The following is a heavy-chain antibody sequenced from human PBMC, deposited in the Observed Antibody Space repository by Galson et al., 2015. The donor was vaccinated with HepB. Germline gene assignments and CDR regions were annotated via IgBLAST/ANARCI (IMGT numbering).Heavy chain of an antibody. Sequence: SLRLSCAASGFTFSSYSMNWVRQAPGKGLEWVSSISSSSSYIYYADSVKGRFTISRDNAKNSLYLQMNSLRAEDTAVYYCARDRVRGVIPYYYYGMDVWGQGTTVTVSS. V-gene: IGHV3-21*01. D-gene: IGHD3-10*01. J-gene: IGHJ6*02. CDR3: ARDRVRGVIPYYYYGMDV. CDR2: ISSSSSYI. CDR1: GFTFSSYS.